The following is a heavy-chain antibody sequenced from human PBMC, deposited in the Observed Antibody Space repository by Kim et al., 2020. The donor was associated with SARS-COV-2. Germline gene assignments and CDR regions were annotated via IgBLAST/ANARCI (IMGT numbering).Heavy chain of an antibody. J-gene: IGHJ4*02. V-gene: IGHV1-3*01. CDR2: INCGKGKT. CDR1: GYNFTNYA. CDR3: ARGGRYGSGNYLSQSFEY. D-gene: IGHD6-19*01. Sequence: ASVKVSCKPSGYNFTNYAIHWVRQAPGQGLEWMGWINCGKGKTKYSPRFQGSVTISRDPSATAVYLELDSLKSEDTAVYYCARGGRYGSGNYLSQSFEYWGPGTLITVSS.